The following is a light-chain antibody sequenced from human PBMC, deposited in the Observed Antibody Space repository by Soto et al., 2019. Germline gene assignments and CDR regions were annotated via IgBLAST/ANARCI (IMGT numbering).Light chain of an antibody. CDR1: NIGRKS. Sequence: SYDLTQPPSVSVAPGQTARITCGGNNIGRKSVHWYQQMPGQAPVLVVYDDSARPSGIPERISGSNSGNTATLTVTRVEAGDEGDYYCQVWDGSSDHHWVFGGGTKLTVL. CDR3: QVWDGSSDHHWV. CDR2: DDS. J-gene: IGLJ3*02. V-gene: IGLV3-21*02.